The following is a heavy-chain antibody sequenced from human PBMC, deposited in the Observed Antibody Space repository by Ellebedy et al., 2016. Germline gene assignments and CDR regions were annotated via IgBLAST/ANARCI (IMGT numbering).Heavy chain of an antibody. CDR3: ARLGIAAAGTTGTRTEEFDP. CDR2: IYPGDSDT. Sequence: GESLKISCKGSGYSFTSYWIGWVRQMPGKGLEWMGIIYPGDSDTRYSPSFQGQVTISADKSISTAYLQWSSLKASDTAMYYCARLGIAAAGTTGTRTEEFDPWGQGTLVTVSS. CDR1: GYSFTSYW. D-gene: IGHD6-13*01. V-gene: IGHV5-51*01. J-gene: IGHJ5*02.